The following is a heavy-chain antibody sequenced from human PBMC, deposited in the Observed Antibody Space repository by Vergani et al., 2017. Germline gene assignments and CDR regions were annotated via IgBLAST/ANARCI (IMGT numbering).Heavy chain of an antibody. V-gene: IGHV1-69*04. J-gene: IGHJ3*02. D-gene: IGHD4-17*01. CDR3: ARVATPPTTRSAYDAFDI. Sequence: QVRLVQSGAEVKKPGSSVKVSCKASGGPFSSYAISWVRQAPGQGLEWMGRIIPILGIANYAQKFQGRVTLTADKSTSTAYTELSSLRSEDTAVYYCARVATPPTTRSAYDAFDIWGQGTMVTVSS. CDR1: GGPFSSYA. CDR2: IIPILGIA.